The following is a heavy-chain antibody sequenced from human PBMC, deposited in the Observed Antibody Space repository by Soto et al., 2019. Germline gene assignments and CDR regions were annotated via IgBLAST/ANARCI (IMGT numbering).Heavy chain of an antibody. V-gene: IGHV3-23*01. J-gene: IGHJ4*02. D-gene: IGHD2-8*01. Sequence: GGSLRLSCAASGFTFYNYAMSWVRQAPGKGLEWVSTISGSAGSTYYADSVKGRFTISRDNSKNTLSLQMNSLRAGDTAVYYCAKTPRYCTNGVCYGGSFDYWGQGTLVTVSS. CDR1: GFTFYNYA. CDR2: ISGSAGST. CDR3: AKTPRYCTNGVCYGGSFDY.